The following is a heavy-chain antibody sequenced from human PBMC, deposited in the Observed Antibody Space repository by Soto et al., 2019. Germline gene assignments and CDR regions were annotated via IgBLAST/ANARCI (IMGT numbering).Heavy chain of an antibody. J-gene: IGHJ1*01. D-gene: IGHD1-20*01. CDR1: GGTFSGYA. CDR3: ARDPRSITGTTSSEDFQF. CDR2: IIPIFGIT. Sequence: QAHLMQSGAEVKKPGSSVKVSCKASGGTFSGYAISWVRQRPGRGLEWMGGIIPIFGITTYAEKFQGRITLAADESTGTAFMDLRSLISEDKAVYYCARDPRSITGTTSSEDFQFWGPGTLVSVSS. V-gene: IGHV1-69*01.